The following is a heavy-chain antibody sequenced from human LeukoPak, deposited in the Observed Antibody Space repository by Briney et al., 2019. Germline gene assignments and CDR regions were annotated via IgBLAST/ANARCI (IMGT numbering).Heavy chain of an antibody. V-gene: IGHV7-4-1*02. Sequence: GASVKVSCKASGYTFTSYAMNWVRQAPGQGLEWMGWINTNTGNPTYAQGFTGRFVFSLDTSVSTAYLQISSLKAEDTAVYYCARDGNTYYYDSSGLSDYYYGMDVWGQGTTVTVSS. D-gene: IGHD3-22*01. CDR2: INTNTGNP. CDR1: GYTFTSYA. J-gene: IGHJ6*02. CDR3: ARDGNTYYYDSSGLSDYYYGMDV.